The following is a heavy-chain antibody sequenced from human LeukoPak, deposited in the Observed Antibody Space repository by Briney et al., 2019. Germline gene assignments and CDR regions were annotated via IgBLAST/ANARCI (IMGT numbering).Heavy chain of an antibody. CDR1: GFTFSSYA. V-gene: IGHV3-30-3*01. CDR3: ARRDGYNYVIDY. D-gene: IGHD5-24*01. J-gene: IGHJ4*02. CDR2: ISYDGSNK. Sequence: GGSLRLSCAASGFTFSSYAMHWVRQAPGKGLEWVAVISYDGSNKYYADSVKGRFTISRDNPKNTLYLQMNSLRAEDTAVYYCARRDGYNYVIDYWGQGTLVTVSS.